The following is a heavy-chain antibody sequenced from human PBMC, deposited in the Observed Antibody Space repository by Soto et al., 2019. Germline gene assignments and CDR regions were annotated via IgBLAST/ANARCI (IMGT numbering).Heavy chain of an antibody. CDR2: IRSTSSFT. D-gene: IGHD1-26*01. J-gene: IGHJ4*02. CDR1: GFTFSNYP. Sequence: EMQLVESGGGLVKPGGSLRVSCAASGFTFSNYPMDWVRQAPGKGLEWVSSIRSTSSFTYYADSLKGRFTVSRDNAKNSLYLQMNSLTAEDTAVYYCARGPRYSGSSLDSWGQGTLVTVSS. V-gene: IGHV3-21*01. CDR3: ARGPRYSGSSLDS.